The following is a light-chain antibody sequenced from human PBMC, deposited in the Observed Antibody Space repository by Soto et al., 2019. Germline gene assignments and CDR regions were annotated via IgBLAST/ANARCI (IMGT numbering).Light chain of an antibody. Sequence: EIVLTQSPASLSLSPGERATLSCRASQSVSSHLAWYQLNPGQAPRLLIYDASNRATGIPARFGGSGSGTDFTLTISSLQPEDSATYYCLQRSDWPYSFGQGTKLEIK. V-gene: IGKV3-11*01. CDR3: LQRSDWPYS. J-gene: IGKJ2*03. CDR1: QSVSSH. CDR2: DAS.